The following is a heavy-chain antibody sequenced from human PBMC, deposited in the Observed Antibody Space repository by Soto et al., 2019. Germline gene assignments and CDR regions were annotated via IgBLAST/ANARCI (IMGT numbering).Heavy chain of an antibody. CDR3: AHRILRTVFGLVTTTAIYFDF. CDR2: IYWDDDK. V-gene: IGHV2-5*02. D-gene: IGHD3-3*01. Sequence: QITLNESGPTVVNPAETLTLTCTFSGFSLTTSGVGVGWIRQSPGKAPEWLALIYWDDDKRYSASLKSRLINTKDTSKNQVVLTMASVDPADTATYYCAHRILRTVFGLVTTTAIYFDFWGQGTPVVVSS. CDR1: GFSLTTSGVG. J-gene: IGHJ4*02.